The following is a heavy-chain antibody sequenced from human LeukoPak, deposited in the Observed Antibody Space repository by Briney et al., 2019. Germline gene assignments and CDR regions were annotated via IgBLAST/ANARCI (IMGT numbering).Heavy chain of an antibody. D-gene: IGHD3-22*01. CDR2: IQDDGSTK. V-gene: IGHV3-30*02. Sequence: GGSLRLSCAASGLTFSNFPMHWVRQAPGKGLEGGAVIQDDGSTKNYVDAVGGRFTISRDNSKSTVYLPMNSLNPDDTAVYYCATQSITLVVVISPFDYWGQGTLVTVSS. CDR1: GLTFSNFP. CDR3: ATQSITLVVVISPFDY. J-gene: IGHJ4*02.